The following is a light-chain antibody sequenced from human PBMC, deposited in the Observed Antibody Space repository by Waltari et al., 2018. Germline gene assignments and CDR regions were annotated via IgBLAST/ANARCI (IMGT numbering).Light chain of an antibody. CDR3: QKADSFPPYT. CDR1: QDINNW. J-gene: IGKJ2*01. CDR2: AAS. V-gene: IGKV1-12*01. Sequence: DIQMTQSPSSVSASVGDTVTITCRASQDINNWLAWFQQKPGKTPKRLILAASSLRSGVPSRFSGSGFGTDFTLTISNLQPEDFAIYYCQKADSFPPYTFGQGTKVEIQ.